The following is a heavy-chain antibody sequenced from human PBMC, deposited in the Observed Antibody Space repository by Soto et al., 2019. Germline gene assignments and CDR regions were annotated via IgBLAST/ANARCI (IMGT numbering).Heavy chain of an antibody. CDR2: ISGSGGST. Sequence: PGGSLRISFAACGFTVSSYAMSWVRQAPGKGLEWVSAISGSGGSTYYADSVKGRFTISRDNSKNTLYLQMNSLRAEDTAVYYCAKFDEDPSSWYEENYYYGMDVWGQGTTVTVSS. CDR1: GFTVSSYA. J-gene: IGHJ6*02. D-gene: IGHD6-13*01. CDR3: AKFDEDPSSWYEENYYYGMDV. V-gene: IGHV3-23*01.